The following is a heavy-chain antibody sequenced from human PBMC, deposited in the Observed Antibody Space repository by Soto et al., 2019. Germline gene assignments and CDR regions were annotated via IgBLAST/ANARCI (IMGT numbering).Heavy chain of an antibody. Sequence: QVQLVESGGGLVKPGGSLRLSCVASGFTFSDYYMSWIRQAPGKGLEWVSYISSSGSTIYYADSVKGRFTISRDNAKNSLYLQMNSLRAEDTAVYYCAIQYYYDSSGYYYESRFYDWGQGTLVTVSS. CDR3: AIQYYYDSSGYYYESRFYD. J-gene: IGHJ4*02. V-gene: IGHV3-11*01. CDR2: ISSSGSTI. CDR1: GFTFSDYY. D-gene: IGHD3-22*01.